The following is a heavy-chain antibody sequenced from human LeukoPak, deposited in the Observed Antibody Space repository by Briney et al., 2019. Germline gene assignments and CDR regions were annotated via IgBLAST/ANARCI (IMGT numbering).Heavy chain of an antibody. CDR3: ARLGDSSGYYYGMDV. V-gene: IGHV4-59*08. Sequence: SETLSLTCTGSGGSISSYYWSWIRQPPGKGLEWIGYIYYSGSTNYNPSLKSRVTISVDTSKNQFSLKLSSVTAADTAVYYCARLGDSSGYYYGMDVWGQGTTVTVSS. D-gene: IGHD3-22*01. CDR1: GGSISSYY. J-gene: IGHJ6*02. CDR2: IYYSGST.